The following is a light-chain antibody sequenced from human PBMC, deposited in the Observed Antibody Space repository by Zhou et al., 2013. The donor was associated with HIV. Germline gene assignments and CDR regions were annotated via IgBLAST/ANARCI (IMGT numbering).Light chain of an antibody. CDR3: QQYASYSQT. CDR2: KTS. J-gene: IGKJ1*01. Sequence: DIQMTQSPSTLSAFVGDRVTITCRASQNINSWLAWYQQKPGKAPKLLISKTSNLESGVPSRFSGSGSGTEFTLTISGLQPDDFATYYCQQYASYSQTFGQGTKVE. V-gene: IGKV1-5*03. CDR1: QNINSW.